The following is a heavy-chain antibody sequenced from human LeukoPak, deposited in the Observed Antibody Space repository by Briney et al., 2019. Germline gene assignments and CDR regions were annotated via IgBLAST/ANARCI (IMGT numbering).Heavy chain of an antibody. CDR3: AATISLVRGYFDY. CDR1: GFTFSSYA. V-gene: IGHV3-23*01. J-gene: IGHJ4*02. Sequence: GGSLRLSCAASGFTFSSYAMSWVRQAPGKGLEWVSAISGSGGSTYYADSVKGRFAISRDNSKNTLFLQMDSLRAEGTAVYYCAATISLVRGYFDYWGQGTLVTVSS. CDR2: ISGSGGST. D-gene: IGHD3-10*01.